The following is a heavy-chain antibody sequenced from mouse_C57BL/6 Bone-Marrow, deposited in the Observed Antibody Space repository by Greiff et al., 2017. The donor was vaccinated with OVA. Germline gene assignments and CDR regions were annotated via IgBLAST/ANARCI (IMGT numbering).Heavy chain of an antibody. J-gene: IGHJ4*01. Sequence: QVQLKQPGAELVKPGASVKLSCKASGYTFTSYWMHWVKQRPGQGLEWIGMIHPNSGSTNYNEKFKSKATLTVDKSSSTASMQRSSLTSEDSAVYYCARGYGNPFYYAMDYWGQGTSVTVSS. D-gene: IGHD1-1*01. CDR2: IHPNSGST. CDR1: GYTFTSYW. CDR3: ARGYGNPFYYAMDY. V-gene: IGHV1-64*01.